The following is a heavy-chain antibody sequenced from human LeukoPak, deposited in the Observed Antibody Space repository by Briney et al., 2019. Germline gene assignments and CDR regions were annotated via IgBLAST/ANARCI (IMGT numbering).Heavy chain of an antibody. Sequence: ASVTVSCKASGGTFSSYAISWVRQAPGQGLEWMGGIIPIFGTANYAQKFQGRVTITADESTSTAYMELSSLRSEDTAVYYCASPIVVVPAATDDAFGIWGQGTMVTVSS. CDR3: ASPIVVVPAATDDAFGI. J-gene: IGHJ3*02. CDR2: IIPIFGTA. V-gene: IGHV1-69*13. D-gene: IGHD2-2*01. CDR1: GGTFSSYA.